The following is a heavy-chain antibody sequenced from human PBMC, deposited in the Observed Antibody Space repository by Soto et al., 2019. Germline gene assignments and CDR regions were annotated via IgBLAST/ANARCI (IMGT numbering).Heavy chain of an antibody. CDR1: GFTFSTYG. Sequence: GGSLRLSCAASGFTFSTYGMSWVRQAPGKGLERVSATSGSGDSTYYADSVKGRFTISRDNSKNTLYLQMNSLRAEDTAVYYCAKRARSDSSAYHFDYWGQGTLVTVSS. J-gene: IGHJ4*02. CDR2: TSGSGDST. V-gene: IGHV3-23*01. CDR3: AKRARSDSSAYHFDY. D-gene: IGHD3-22*01.